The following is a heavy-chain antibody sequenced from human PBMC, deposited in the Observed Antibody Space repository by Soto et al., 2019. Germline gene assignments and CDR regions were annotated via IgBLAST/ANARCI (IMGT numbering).Heavy chain of an antibody. CDR3: ARDVYFYDTSGPFDY. V-gene: IGHV1-69*13. CDR2: IIPIFGTA. CDR1: GGTFSSYA. J-gene: IGHJ4*02. Sequence: SVKLSCKASGGTFSSYAVSWVRQAPGQGLEWMGGIIPIFGTANYAQKFQGRVTITADESTSTAYMELSSLRSEDTAVYYCARDVYFYDTSGPFDYWGQGTLVTVSS. D-gene: IGHD3-22*01.